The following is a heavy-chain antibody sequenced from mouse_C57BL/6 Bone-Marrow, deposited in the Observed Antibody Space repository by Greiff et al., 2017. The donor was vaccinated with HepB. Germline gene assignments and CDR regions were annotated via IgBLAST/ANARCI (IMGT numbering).Heavy chain of an antibody. CDR2: INPNNGGT. D-gene: IGHD1-1*01. CDR3: AREIYYYGSSYDWYFDV. Sequence: VQLKHSGPELVKPGASVKISCKASGYTFTDYYMNWVKQSHGKSLEWIGDINPNNGGTSYNQKFKGKATLTVDKSSSTAYMELRSLTSEDSAVYYGAREIYYYGSSYDWYFDVWGTGTTVTVSS. V-gene: IGHV1-26*01. CDR1: GYTFTDYY. J-gene: IGHJ1*03.